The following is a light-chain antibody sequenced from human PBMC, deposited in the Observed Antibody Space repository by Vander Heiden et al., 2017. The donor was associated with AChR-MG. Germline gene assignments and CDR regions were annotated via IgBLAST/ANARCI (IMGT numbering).Light chain of an antibody. CDR1: SSTVGSHS. J-gene: IGLJ1*01. CDR3: ESSDDSLSGSCV. CDR2: SNN. V-gene: IGLV1-44*01. Sequence: SLVTQPPHPPATPGQRVPLSWSGSSSTVGSHSVNWYQHRPGTAPILLIFSNNQRPAGVPDRFSGSKSGTSASPAISGLQAEDEADDYCESSDDSLSGSCVFGTGTKVTVL.